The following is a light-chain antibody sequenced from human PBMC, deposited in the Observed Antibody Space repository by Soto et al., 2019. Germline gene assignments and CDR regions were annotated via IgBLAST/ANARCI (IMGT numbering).Light chain of an antibody. V-gene: IGKV3-20*01. Sequence: EIVLTQSPGTLSLSPGERATLSCRASQSVSSSYLAWYQQKPGQATRLLIYGASSRATGIPDRFSGSGSGTDFALTISRLEPEDFAVYYCQQYGSSPITFCQGTRLEIK. CDR2: GAS. CDR3: QQYGSSPIT. CDR1: QSVSSSY. J-gene: IGKJ5*01.